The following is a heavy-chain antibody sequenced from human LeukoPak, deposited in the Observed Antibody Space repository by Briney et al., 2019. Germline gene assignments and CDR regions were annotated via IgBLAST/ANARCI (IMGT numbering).Heavy chain of an antibody. D-gene: IGHD3-16*01. Sequence: SETLSLTCTVSGGSISSHYWSWIRQPPGKGLEWIGYIYYSGSTNYNPSLKSRVTISVDTSKNQFSLKLSSETAADTAVYYCARGGRVFDYWGQGTLVTVSS. CDR1: GGSISSHY. CDR2: IYYSGST. CDR3: ARGGRVFDY. J-gene: IGHJ4*02. V-gene: IGHV4-59*11.